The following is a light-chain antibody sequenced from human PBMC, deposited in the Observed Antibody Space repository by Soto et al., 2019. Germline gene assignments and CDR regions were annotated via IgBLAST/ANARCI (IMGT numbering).Light chain of an antibody. CDR3: QQSYTAPLT. Sequence: QMTQSPSSLSASVGDRITITCRASREIGSDLNWYQQKPGKAPNLLIFAASTLQSGVPSRFSGSGSGTDFTLTIRSLQPEDFATYYCQQSYTAPLTFGGGTKV. CDR1: REIGSD. J-gene: IGKJ4*01. V-gene: IGKV1-39*01. CDR2: AAS.